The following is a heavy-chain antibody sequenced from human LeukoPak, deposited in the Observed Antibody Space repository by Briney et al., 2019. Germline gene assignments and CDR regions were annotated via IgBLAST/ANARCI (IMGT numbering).Heavy chain of an antibody. D-gene: IGHD6-6*01. CDR3: AKDGAARPTHFDY. CDR1: GFTVSSNY. J-gene: IGHJ4*02. CDR2: IYSGGST. V-gene: IGHV3-53*01. Sequence: AGGSLRLSCAASGFTVSSNYMSWVRQAPGKGREGVSVIYSGGSTYYADSVKGRFTISRHSSKNTLYLQMNSLSAEDTAVYYCAKDGAARPTHFDYWGQGTLVTVSS.